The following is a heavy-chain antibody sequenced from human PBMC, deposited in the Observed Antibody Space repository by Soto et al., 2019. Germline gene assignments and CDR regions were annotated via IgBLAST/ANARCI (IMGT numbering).Heavy chain of an antibody. CDR3: ANLAYSNPYYYYYYMDV. CDR1: GFTFSSYA. CDR2: ISGSGGST. Sequence: GGSLRLSCAASGFTFSSYAMSWVRQAPGKGLEWVSAISGSGGSTYYADSVKGRFTISRDNSKNTLYLQMNSLIAEDTAVFYCANLAYSNPYYYYYYMDVWGKGTTVTVSS. V-gene: IGHV3-23*01. D-gene: IGHD4-4*01. J-gene: IGHJ6*03.